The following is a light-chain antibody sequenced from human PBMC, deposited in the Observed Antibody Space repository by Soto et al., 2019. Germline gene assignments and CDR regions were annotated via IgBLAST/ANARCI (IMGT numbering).Light chain of an antibody. CDR1: SNDVGRYYL. Sequence: QSALTQPASVSGSPGQSITISCTGTSNDVGRYYLVSWYQQDTGKAPKLMIYEGSKRPSGVSNRFSASQSGNTASLTISGLQAEDEADYYCCSYAGTSSYVFGTGTKVTVL. V-gene: IGLV2-23*01. J-gene: IGLJ1*01. CDR3: CSYAGTSSYV. CDR2: EGS.